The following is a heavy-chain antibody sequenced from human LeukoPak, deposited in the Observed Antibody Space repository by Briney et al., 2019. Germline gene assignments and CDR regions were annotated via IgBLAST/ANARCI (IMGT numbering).Heavy chain of an antibody. CDR1: GFTFSSYG. CDR3: ANDWGYFDY. V-gene: IGHV3-23*01. D-gene: IGHD3-16*01. CDR2: ISGSGGST. J-gene: IGHJ4*02. Sequence: GGSLRLSCAASGFTFSSYGMSWVRQAPGKGLEWVSAISGSGGSTYYADSVKGRLTISRDNSKNTLYLQMNSLRAEDTAVYYCANDWGYFDYWGQGTLVTVSS.